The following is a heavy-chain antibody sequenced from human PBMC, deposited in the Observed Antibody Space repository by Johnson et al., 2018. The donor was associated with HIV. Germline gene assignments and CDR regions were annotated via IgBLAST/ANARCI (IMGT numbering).Heavy chain of an antibody. D-gene: IGHD5-24*01. CDR3: AKDIGDGYTCDAFDI. Sequence: QVQLVESGGGVVQPGRSMRLSCAASGFTFSGYGMHWVRQAPGKGLEWVALIWYDGSNKYYADSVKGRFTISRDNSKNTLYLQMNSLRAEDTAVYYCAKDIGDGYTCDAFDIWGQGTMVTVSS. J-gene: IGHJ3*02. CDR2: IWYDGSNK. CDR1: GFTFSGYG. V-gene: IGHV3-33*06.